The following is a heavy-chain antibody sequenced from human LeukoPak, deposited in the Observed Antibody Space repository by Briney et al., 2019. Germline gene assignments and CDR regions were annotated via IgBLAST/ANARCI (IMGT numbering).Heavy chain of an antibody. V-gene: IGHV4-39*07. CDR3: ARFKQLGRSFDS. Sequence: PSETLSLTYTVSGGSIGKTSYYWGWIRQPPGKGLEWIGNIYYSGTTYYNPSLKSRVTISVDTSKNQFSLTLNSVTAADTAVYFCARFKQLGRSFDSWGLGSLVTVSS. J-gene: IGHJ4*02. CDR2: IYYSGTT. CDR1: GGSIGKTSYY. D-gene: IGHD1-1*01.